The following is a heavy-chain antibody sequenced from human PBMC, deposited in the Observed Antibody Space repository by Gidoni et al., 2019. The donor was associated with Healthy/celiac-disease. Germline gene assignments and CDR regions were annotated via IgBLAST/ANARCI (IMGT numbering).Heavy chain of an antibody. D-gene: IGHD5-12*01. Sequence: MSWVRQAPGKGREWVANIKQDGSEKYYVDSVKGRFTIPRDNAKNPLYLQMNSLRAEDTAVYYCARGGGLTVATDFDYWGQGTLVTVSS. V-gene: IGHV3-7*04. CDR2: IKQDGSEK. CDR3: ARGGGLTVATDFDY. J-gene: IGHJ4*02.